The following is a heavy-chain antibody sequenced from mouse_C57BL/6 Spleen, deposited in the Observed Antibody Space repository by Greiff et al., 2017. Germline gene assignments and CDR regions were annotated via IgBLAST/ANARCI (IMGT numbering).Heavy chain of an antibody. J-gene: IGHJ2*01. CDR2: IDPYSGGT. CDR1: GYTFTSYW. CDR3: DRGRLGIGY. Sequence: QVQLQQPGAELVKPGASVKLSCKASGYTFTSYWMQWVKQRPGRGLEWIGRIDPYSGGTKYNEKFKCKATLTVDKPSSTAYLQLSSLTSEDSAVYYCDRGRLGIGYWGQGTLLTVSS. D-gene: IGHD4-1*01. V-gene: IGHV1-72*01.